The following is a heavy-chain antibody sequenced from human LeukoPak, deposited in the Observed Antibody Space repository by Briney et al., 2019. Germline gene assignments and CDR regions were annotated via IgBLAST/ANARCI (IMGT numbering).Heavy chain of an antibody. Sequence: SETLSLNCTVSGDSISSYYWSWIRQPPGKGLEWIGYVYSSGTTKYNPSLKSRVTMSVDTSKNQISLNLLSVTAADTAMYYCARHPRSCTGSGTCYSWFDPSGQGTLVTVSS. CDR3: ARHPRSCTGSGTCYSWFDP. D-gene: IGHD2-15*01. V-gene: IGHV4-59*08. J-gene: IGHJ5*02. CDR2: VYSSGTT. CDR1: GDSISSYY.